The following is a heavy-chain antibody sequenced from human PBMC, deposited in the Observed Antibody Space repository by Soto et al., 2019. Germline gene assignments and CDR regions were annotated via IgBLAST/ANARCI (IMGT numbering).Heavy chain of an antibody. Sequence: QVQLQESGPGLVKPSETLSLTCTVSGGSISSYYWSWIRQPAGKGLEWIGRIYTSGSTNYNPSLKCRVTMSVDTSKNQFSLKLSSVTAADTAVYYCAGESITIFGVVINQVGFDYWGQGTLVTVSS. CDR3: AGESITIFGVVINQVGFDY. V-gene: IGHV4-4*07. D-gene: IGHD3-3*01. J-gene: IGHJ4*02. CDR2: IYTSGST. CDR1: GGSISSYY.